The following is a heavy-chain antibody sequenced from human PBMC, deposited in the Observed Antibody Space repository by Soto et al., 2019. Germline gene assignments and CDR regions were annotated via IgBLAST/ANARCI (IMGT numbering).Heavy chain of an antibody. Sequence: ASVKVSCKASGYTFTSYAMDWVRQAPGQRLEWMGWINAGNGNTKYSQKFQGRVTITRDTSASTAYMELSSLRSEDTAVYYCAREAAAGFTYYGMDVWGQGTTVTVSS. J-gene: IGHJ6*02. CDR2: INAGNGNT. V-gene: IGHV1-3*01. D-gene: IGHD6-13*01. CDR1: GYTFTSYA. CDR3: AREAAAGFTYYGMDV.